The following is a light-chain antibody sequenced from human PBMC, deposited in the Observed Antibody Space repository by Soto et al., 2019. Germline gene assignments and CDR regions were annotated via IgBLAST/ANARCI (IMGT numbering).Light chain of an antibody. CDR2: DAS. J-gene: IGKJ5*01. V-gene: IGKV3-11*01. Sequence: VLTQSPATLSLSPGERATLSCRASLNVNSYLAWYQQKPGQAPRLLIYDASNRAAGIPARFSGSGSGTDFTLTISSLEPEDFAIYYCQQRQYWPPLTFGQETRLEIK. CDR1: LNVNSY. CDR3: QQRQYWPPLT.